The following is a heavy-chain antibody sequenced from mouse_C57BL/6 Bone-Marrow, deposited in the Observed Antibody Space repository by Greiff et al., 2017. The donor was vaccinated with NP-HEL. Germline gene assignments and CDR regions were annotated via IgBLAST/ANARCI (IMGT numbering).Heavy chain of an antibody. CDR2: ISYDGST. CDR3: ARGDYYGSSCRFAY. D-gene: IGHD1-1*01. J-gene: IGHJ3*01. Sequence: VQLQQSGPGLVKPSQSLSLTCSVTGYSITSGYYWNWIRQFPGNKLEWMGYISYDGSTNYNPSLKNRISFTRDTSKNKFFLKLNSVTTEDTATYYCARGDYYGSSCRFAYWGQGTLVTVSA. CDR1: GYSITSGYY. V-gene: IGHV3-6*01.